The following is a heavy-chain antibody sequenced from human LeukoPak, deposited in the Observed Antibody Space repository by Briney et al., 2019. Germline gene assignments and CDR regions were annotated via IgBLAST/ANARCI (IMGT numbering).Heavy chain of an antibody. CDR1: GFTFSSYG. Sequence: GGSLRLSCAASGFTFSSYGMHWVRQAPGKGLEWVAVISYDGSNKYYADSVKGRFTISRGNSKNTLYLQMNSLRAEDTAVYYCAKDLWDSSSRSFPMDVWGQGTTVTVSS. J-gene: IGHJ6*02. D-gene: IGHD6-13*01. CDR2: ISYDGSNK. V-gene: IGHV3-30*18. CDR3: AKDLWDSSSRSFPMDV.